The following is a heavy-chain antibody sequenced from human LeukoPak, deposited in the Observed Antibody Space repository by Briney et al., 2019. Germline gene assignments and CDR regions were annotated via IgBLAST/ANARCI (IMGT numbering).Heavy chain of an antibody. D-gene: IGHD3-3*01. CDR1: GYTFTGYY. CDR2: INPNSGGT. J-gene: IGHJ5*02. Sequence: ASVKVSCKASGYTFTGYYMHWVRQAPGQGLEWMGRINPNSGGTNYAQKFQGRVTMTRDTSSSTAYMELSRLRSDDTAVYYCARGPFYYDFWSGYPNWFDPWGQGTLVTVSS. CDR3: ARGPFYYDFWSGYPNWFDP. V-gene: IGHV1-2*06.